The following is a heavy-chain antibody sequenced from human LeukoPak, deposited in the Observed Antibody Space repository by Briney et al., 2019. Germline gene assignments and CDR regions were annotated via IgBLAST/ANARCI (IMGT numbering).Heavy chain of an antibody. V-gene: IGHV4-4*07. CDR1: GGSISSYF. CDR3: AREGHCSSTSCYGTNFSLDY. CDR2: IYTSGST. D-gene: IGHD2-2*01. Sequence: PSETLSLTCTVSGGSISSYFWSSIRQPAGKGLEWIGRIYTSGSTNYNPSLKSRVTMSVDTSKNQFSLKLSSVTAADTAVYYCAREGHCSSTSCYGTNFSLDYWGQGTLVTVSS. J-gene: IGHJ4*02.